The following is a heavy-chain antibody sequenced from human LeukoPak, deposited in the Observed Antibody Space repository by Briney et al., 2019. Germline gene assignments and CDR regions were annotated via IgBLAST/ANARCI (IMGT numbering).Heavy chain of an antibody. CDR2: IYYSGST. Sequence: PSETLSLTCTVSGDSISSGGYYWSWIRQHPGKGLEWIGYIYYSGSTYYSPSLKSRVTISVDTSKNQFFLKLSSMTAADTAAYYCARLVDVGNYYDSSGYLTPFNYWGQGTLVTVSS. CDR1: GDSISSGGYY. D-gene: IGHD3-22*01. CDR3: ARLVDVGNYYDSSGYLTPFNY. J-gene: IGHJ4*02. V-gene: IGHV4-31*03.